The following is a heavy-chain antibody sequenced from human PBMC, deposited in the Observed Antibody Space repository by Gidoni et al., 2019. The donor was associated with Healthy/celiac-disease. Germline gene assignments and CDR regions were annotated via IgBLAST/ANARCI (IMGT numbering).Heavy chain of an antibody. V-gene: IGHV1-69*06. CDR3: GSLGESLRGGYFDY. Sequence: QVQLLQSGAEVKKPGPSVKVSCKASGGTFSSYAISWVRQASGHGLEWMGVIIPIFGTANCAQKFKGRFTITANKSTSTAYMELSSLGSEDTAVYYCGSLGESLRGGYFDYWGQGTLVTVSS. J-gene: IGHJ4*02. CDR1: GGTFSSYA. CDR2: IIPIFGTA. D-gene: IGHD3-10*01.